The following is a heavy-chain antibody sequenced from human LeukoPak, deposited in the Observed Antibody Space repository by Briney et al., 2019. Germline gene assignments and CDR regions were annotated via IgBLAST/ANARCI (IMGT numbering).Heavy chain of an antibody. CDR3: ARGGPDTAMVRIGDY. CDR2: INPSGGST. Sequence: ASVKVSCKASGYTFTSYCMHWVRQAPGQGLEWMGIINPSGGSTSYAQKFQGRVTMTRDTSTSTVYMELSSLRSEDTAVYYCARGGPDTAMVRIGDYWGQGTLVTVSS. CDR1: GYTFTSYC. V-gene: IGHV1-46*01. J-gene: IGHJ4*02. D-gene: IGHD5-18*01.